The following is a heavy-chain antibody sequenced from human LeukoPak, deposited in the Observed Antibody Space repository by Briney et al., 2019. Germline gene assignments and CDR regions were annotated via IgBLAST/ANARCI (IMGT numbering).Heavy chain of an antibody. CDR3: ARHALDGYIHGAWFDP. V-gene: IGHV4-38-2*01. Sequence: PSETLSLTCAVSGYAIRSGHYWGWLRQPPGRGLEWIGTIYHSGSTYYNPSLKRRVTISVDTSKNQFSLNVTSVTAADTAVYYCARHALDGYIHGAWFDPWGQGTLVIVSS. J-gene: IGHJ5*02. D-gene: IGHD5-24*01. CDR1: GYAIRSGHY. CDR2: IYHSGST.